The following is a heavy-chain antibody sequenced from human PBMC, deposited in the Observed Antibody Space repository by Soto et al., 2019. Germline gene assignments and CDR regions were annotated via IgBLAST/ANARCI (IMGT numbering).Heavy chain of an antibody. CDR2: VNHNGGT. Sequence: ETLTLTCAVYGGSFSVYYWSWVRQPPGKGLEWIGEVNHNGGTNYNPSLKSRVTISVDTSQNQFSLNLNSVTAEDTAVYYCARGGWELRFNIWGQGTLVTVYS. CDR1: GGSFSVYY. V-gene: IGHV4-34*01. D-gene: IGHD1-26*01. J-gene: IGHJ5*02. CDR3: ARGGWELRFNI.